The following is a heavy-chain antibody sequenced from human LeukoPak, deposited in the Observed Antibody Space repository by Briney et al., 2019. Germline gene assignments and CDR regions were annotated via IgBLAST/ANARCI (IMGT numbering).Heavy chain of an antibody. Sequence: ASVKVSCKASGYTFTSYAMHWVRQAPGHRLEWLGWVNAGNGNTKYSQKFQGRVTITRDTSANTAYMELSSLRSEDTAVYYCARVTDLAYCGGDCYYYGMDVWGQGTTVTVSS. V-gene: IGHV1-3*01. J-gene: IGHJ6*02. CDR2: VNAGNGNT. CDR3: ARVTDLAYCGGDCYYYGMDV. CDR1: GYTFTSYA. D-gene: IGHD2-21*01.